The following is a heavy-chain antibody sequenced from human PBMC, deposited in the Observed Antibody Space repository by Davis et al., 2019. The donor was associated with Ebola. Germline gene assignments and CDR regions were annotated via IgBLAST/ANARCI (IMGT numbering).Heavy chain of an antibody. D-gene: IGHD3-10*01. V-gene: IGHV3-74*01. Sequence: GESLKISCAVSGFTFSSYWMHWVRHTPGKGLVRVARINSEGSSISYADSVKGRFTISRDNAKNTVYLQMKSLGVEDMGVFCCARDRSGSTYNGMDVWGQGTTVTVSS. CDR2: INSEGSSI. CDR3: ARDRSGSTYNGMDV. J-gene: IGHJ6*02. CDR1: GFTFSSYW.